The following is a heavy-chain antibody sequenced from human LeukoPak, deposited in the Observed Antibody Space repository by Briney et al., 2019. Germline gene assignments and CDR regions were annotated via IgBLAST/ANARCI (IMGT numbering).Heavy chain of an antibody. CDR1: GGSISSYY. D-gene: IGHD6-19*01. V-gene: IGHV4-59*01. CDR3: ARSGLSSGWYG. J-gene: IGHJ4*02. CDR2: SFFSGST. Sequence: NPSETLSLTCTVSGGSISSYYWSWIRQPPGKGLEWIGYSFFSGSTNYNPSLKSRVTISLDTSKNQFSLRLNSVTAADTAVYYCARSGLSSGWYGWGQGTLVTVSS.